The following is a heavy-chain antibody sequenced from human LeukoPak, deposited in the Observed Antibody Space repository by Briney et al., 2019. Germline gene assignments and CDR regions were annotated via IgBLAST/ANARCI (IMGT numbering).Heavy chain of an antibody. CDR3: AREGAATWVSFDI. D-gene: IGHD2-15*01. J-gene: IGHJ3*02. V-gene: IGHV4-31*03. CDR1: GGSISSGGYY. CDR2: IYYSGST. Sequence: PSETLSLTCTVSGGSISSGGYYWSWIRQHPGKGLEWIGYIYYSGSTYYNPSLKSRVTISVDTSKNQFSLKLSSVTAADTAVYYCAREGAATWVSFDIWGQGTMVTVSS.